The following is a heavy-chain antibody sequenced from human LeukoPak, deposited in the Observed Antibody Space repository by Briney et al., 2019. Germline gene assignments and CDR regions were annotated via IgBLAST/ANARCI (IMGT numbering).Heavy chain of an antibody. CDR2: INPNSGGT. Sequence: ASVKVSCKASGYTFTGYYMHWVRQAPGQGHEWMGWINPNSGGTNYAQKFQGRVTITMDTAISTDYMELSRLRSDDTAVSFCSREDIVVVPAAPSLAFDIWGQGTMVTVSS. CDR3: SREDIVVVPAAPSLAFDI. D-gene: IGHD2-2*01. CDR1: GYTFTGYY. V-gene: IGHV1-2*02. J-gene: IGHJ3*02.